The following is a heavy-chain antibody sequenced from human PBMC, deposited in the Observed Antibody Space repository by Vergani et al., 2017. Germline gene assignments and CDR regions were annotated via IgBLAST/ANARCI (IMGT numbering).Heavy chain of an antibody. D-gene: IGHD6-13*01. J-gene: IGHJ4*02. CDR1: GYSISSGYY. Sequence: QVQLQESGPGLVKPSETLSLTCAVSGYSISSGYYWGWIRQPPGRGLEWIGSIYYSGSTNYNPSLKSRVSISVDTSKNQFSLKLSSVTAADTAVYYCARMIAAAGTEYFDYWGQGTLVTVSS. CDR3: ARMIAAAGTEYFDY. V-gene: IGHV4-38-2*01. CDR2: IYYSGST.